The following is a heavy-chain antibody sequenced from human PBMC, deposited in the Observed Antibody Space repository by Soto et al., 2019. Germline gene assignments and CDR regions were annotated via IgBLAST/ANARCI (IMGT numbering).Heavy chain of an antibody. CDR3: ARVLPLKYSAADAFDI. Sequence: ASVKVSCKASGYTFTSYGIIWVRQAPGQGLEWMGWISAYNGNTNYAQKLQGRVTMTTDTSTSTAYMELRSLRSEDTAVYYCARVLPLKYSAADAFDIWGQGTMVTVSS. CDR2: ISAYNGNT. CDR1: GYTFTSYG. D-gene: IGHD6-13*01. J-gene: IGHJ3*02. V-gene: IGHV1-18*01.